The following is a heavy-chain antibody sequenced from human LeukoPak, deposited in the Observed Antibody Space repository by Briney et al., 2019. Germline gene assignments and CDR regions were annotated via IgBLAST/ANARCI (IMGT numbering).Heavy chain of an antibody. CDR3: ARGYSSSWYFNWFDP. CDR2: IYNRGGT. V-gene: IGHV4-61*02. D-gene: IGHD6-13*01. Sequence: PSETLSLTCTVSGGSISSGTNYWTWIRQPAGRGLEWIGRIYNRGGTDYNPSLKSRITISLDTSKNQFSLKLNSMTAADTAVYYCARGYSSSWYFNWFDPWGQGTLVTVSS. CDR1: GGSISSGTNY. J-gene: IGHJ5*02.